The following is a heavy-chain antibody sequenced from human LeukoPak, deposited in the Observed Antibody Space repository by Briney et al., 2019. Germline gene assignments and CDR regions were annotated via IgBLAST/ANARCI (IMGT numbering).Heavy chain of an antibody. J-gene: IGHJ4*02. CDR3: ATRTAVTATAYFDF. Sequence: SETLSLTCTVSGGSINRGTHYWSWSRQYPGKGLEWIGYIYYTGNTYYNPSLKSRVTISMDTSKNLFSLKLSSVTAADTAVYYCATRTAVTATAYFDFCGQGTLVSVSS. CDR1: GGSINRGTHY. CDR2: IYYTGNT. D-gene: IGHD2-15*01. V-gene: IGHV4-31*03.